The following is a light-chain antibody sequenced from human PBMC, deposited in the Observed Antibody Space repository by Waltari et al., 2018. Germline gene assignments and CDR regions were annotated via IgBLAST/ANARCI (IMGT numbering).Light chain of an antibody. CDR3: VMYMGSGIWV. V-gene: IGLV8-61*01. Sequence: QTVVNQEPSLSVSPGGTVTLTCALSSGSVSSTSYPSWYQPSPGQPPRTLVYKGITRSSGVPDRFSGSILGNKAALTITGAQADDESDYYCVMYMGSGIWVFGGGTKLTVL. CDR1: SGSVSSTSY. J-gene: IGLJ3*02. CDR2: KGI.